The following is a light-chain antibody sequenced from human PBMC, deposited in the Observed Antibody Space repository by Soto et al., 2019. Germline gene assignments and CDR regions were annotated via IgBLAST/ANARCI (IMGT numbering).Light chain of an antibody. J-gene: IGKJ2*01. CDR3: QQFSSPPFFP. V-gene: IGKV4-1*01. CDR2: WAS. Sequence: DIVMTQSPDSLAVSLGERATINCKSSQSVFKGSNNKDCLAWYQQKPGQPPKLLLYWASTRESGVPDRFSGSESGTDFTLTISSLQAEDVPIYYCQQFSSPPFFPFGQGTKVEIK. CDR1: QSVFKGSNNKDC.